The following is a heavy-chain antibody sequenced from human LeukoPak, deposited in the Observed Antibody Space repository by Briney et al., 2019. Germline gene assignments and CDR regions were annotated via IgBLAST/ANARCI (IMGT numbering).Heavy chain of an antibody. CDR3: ARSIGDDSGSQPYYYQYYYMDV. CDR2: IKWNGRVT. Sequence: PGGSLRLSCAASGFTFSSYWMSWVRQIPGKGLEWVSGIKWNGRVTGYADSVKGRFTISRDNAKNSLYLQLNSLRAEDTALYHCARSIGDDSGSQPYYYQYYYMDVWGKGTTVTISS. V-gene: IGHV3-20*01. J-gene: IGHJ6*03. D-gene: IGHD3-10*01. CDR1: GFTFSSYW.